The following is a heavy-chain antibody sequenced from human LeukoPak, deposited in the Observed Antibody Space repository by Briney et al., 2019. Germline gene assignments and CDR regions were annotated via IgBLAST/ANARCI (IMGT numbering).Heavy chain of an antibody. CDR3: ARPGSSFYGSGSYYFDY. J-gene: IGHJ4*02. V-gene: IGHV5-51*01. D-gene: IGHD3-10*01. CDR2: IYPGDSDT. CDR1: GYSFASYW. Sequence: GESLKISCKGSGYSFASYWIGWVRQMPGKGLEWMGIIYPGDSDTRYSPSFQGQVTISADKSISTAYLQWSSLKASDTAMYYCARPGSSFYGSGSYYFDYWGQGTLVTVSS.